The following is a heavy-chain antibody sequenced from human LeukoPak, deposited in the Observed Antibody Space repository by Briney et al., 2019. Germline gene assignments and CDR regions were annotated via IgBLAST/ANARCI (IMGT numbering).Heavy chain of an antibody. D-gene: IGHD2-2*01. V-gene: IGHV3-11*01. CDR2: ISSSGSTI. CDR1: GFTFSDYY. Sequence: PGGSLRLSCAASGFTFSDYYMSWIRQAPGKGLEWVSYISSSGSTIYYADSVKGRFTISRDNAKNSLYLQMNSLRAEDTAVYYCARDRAYCSSTSCYSWFDPWGQGTLVTVSS. CDR3: ARDRAYCSSTSCYSWFDP. J-gene: IGHJ5*02.